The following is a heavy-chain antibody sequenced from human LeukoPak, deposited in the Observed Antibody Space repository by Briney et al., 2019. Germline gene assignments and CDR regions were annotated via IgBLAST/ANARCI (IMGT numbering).Heavy chain of an antibody. D-gene: IGHD4-17*01. V-gene: IGHV3-30*04. CDR1: GFTFISYA. Sequence: GGSLRLSCAASGFTFISYAVYRVRQAPGKGLEWVAVISYDGSNKYYADSVKGRFTISIDNSKNTLYLQMNSLRAEDTAVYYCARDGSTVTRGYDSIGVWGKGTTVTVSS. J-gene: IGHJ6*04. CDR3: ARDGSTVTRGYDSIGV. CDR2: ISYDGSNK.